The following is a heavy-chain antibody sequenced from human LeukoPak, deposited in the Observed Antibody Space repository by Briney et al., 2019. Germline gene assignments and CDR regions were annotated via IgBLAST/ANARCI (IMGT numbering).Heavy chain of an antibody. CDR3: AGDLYSSGWYGRGFYFDY. CDR1: GGSFSGYY. Sequence: SETLSLTCAVYGGSFSGYYWSWIRQPPGKGLEWIGEINHSGSTNYNPSLKSRVTISVDTSKNQFSLKLSSVTAADTAVYYCAGDLYSSGWYGRGFYFDYWGQGTLVTVSS. CDR2: INHSGST. J-gene: IGHJ4*02. D-gene: IGHD6-19*01. V-gene: IGHV4-34*01.